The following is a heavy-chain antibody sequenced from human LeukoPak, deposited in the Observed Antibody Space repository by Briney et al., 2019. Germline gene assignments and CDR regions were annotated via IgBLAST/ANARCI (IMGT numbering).Heavy chain of an antibody. D-gene: IGHD1-26*01. CDR1: GFTFSSYE. V-gene: IGHV3-48*03. J-gene: IGHJ6*02. CDR3: ARVQRWELPHGVYYYYYGMDV. Sequence: PGGSLRLSCAASGFTFSSYEMNWVPQAPGKGREWVSYISSSGSTIYYADSVKGRFTISRDNAKNSLYLQMNSLRAEDTAVYYCARVQRWELPHGVYYYYYGMDVWGQGTTVTVSS. CDR2: ISSSGSTI.